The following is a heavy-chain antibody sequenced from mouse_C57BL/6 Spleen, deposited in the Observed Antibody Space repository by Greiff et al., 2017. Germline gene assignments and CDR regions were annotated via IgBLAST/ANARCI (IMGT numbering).Heavy chain of an antibody. D-gene: IGHD1-1*01. J-gene: IGHJ4*01. V-gene: IGHV5-9-1*02. CDR1: GFTFSSYA. CDR3: TRAPAVVDYYAMDY. CDR2: ISSGGDYI. Sequence: EVMLVESGEGLVKPGGSLKLSCAASGFTFSSYAMSWVRQTPEKRLEWVAYISSGGDYIYYADTVKGRFTISRDNARNTLYLQMSSLKSEDTAMYYCTRAPAVVDYYAMDYWGQGTSVTVSS.